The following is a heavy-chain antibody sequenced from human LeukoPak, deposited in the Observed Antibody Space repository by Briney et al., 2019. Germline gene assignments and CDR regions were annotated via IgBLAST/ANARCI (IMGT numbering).Heavy chain of an antibody. J-gene: IGHJ4*02. CDR3: ARGTYGDQDIFDY. D-gene: IGHD4-17*01. CDR2: ISSSSSYI. Sequence: GGSLRLSCAASGFTFSSYSMNWVRQAPGKGLESVSSISSSSSYIYNADSVKGRFTISRDNAKNSLYLQMNSLRAEDTAVYYCARGTYGDQDIFDYWGQGALVTVSS. V-gene: IGHV3-21*01. CDR1: GFTFSSYS.